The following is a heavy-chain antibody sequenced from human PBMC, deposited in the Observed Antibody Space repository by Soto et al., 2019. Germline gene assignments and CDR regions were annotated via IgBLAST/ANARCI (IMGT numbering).Heavy chain of an antibody. CDR2: INHSGST. Sequence: QVQLQQWGAGLLKPSETLSLTCAVYGGSFSGYYWSWIRQPPGKGLEWIGEINHSGSTNYNPSLKGRVTISVDTSKNQFSLKLSSVTAADTAVYYCARGLRWLQPFDYWGQGTLVTVSS. D-gene: IGHD5-12*01. CDR3: ARGLRWLQPFDY. J-gene: IGHJ4*02. CDR1: GGSFSGYY. V-gene: IGHV4-34*01.